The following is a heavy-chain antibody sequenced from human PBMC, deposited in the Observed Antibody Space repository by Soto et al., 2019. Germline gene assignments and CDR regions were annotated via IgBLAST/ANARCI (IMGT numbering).Heavy chain of an antibody. CDR3: ARVVRXRSSPSAGYYYMVV. D-gene: IGHD3-10*01. J-gene: IGHJ6*03. Sequence: PSETLSLTCAVYGGSFSGYYWSWIRQPPGKGLEWIGEINHSGSTNYNPSLKSRVTISVDTSKNQFSLKLSSVTAADTAVYYCARVVRXRSSPSAGYYYMVVWGKGTTVTVSS. CDR1: GGSFSGYY. V-gene: IGHV4-34*01. CDR2: INHSGST.